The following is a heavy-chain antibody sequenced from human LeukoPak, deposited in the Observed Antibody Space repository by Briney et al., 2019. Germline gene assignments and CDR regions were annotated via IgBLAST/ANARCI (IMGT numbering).Heavy chain of an antibody. CDR1: GYTFTGYY. Sequence: AASVKVSCKASGYTFTGYYMHWVRQAPGQGLEWMGWINPNSGGTNYAQKFQGWVTMTRDTSISTAYMELSRLRSDDTAVYYCAGYYDFSRGDAFDIWGQGTMVTVSS. V-gene: IGHV1-2*04. CDR3: AGYYDFSRGDAFDI. J-gene: IGHJ3*02. CDR2: INPNSGGT. D-gene: IGHD3-3*01.